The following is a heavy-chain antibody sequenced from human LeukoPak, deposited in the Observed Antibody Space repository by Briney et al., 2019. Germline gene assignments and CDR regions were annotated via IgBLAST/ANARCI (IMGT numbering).Heavy chain of an antibody. V-gene: IGHV1-2*02. Sequence: ASVKVSCKTSGYTFTDYYIHWVRQAPGQGLEWMGWINPSSGGTNYAQRFQGRVTLTRDTSIRTTYMELSRLTSDDTAVYYCGEGGGRELGAADYWGQGTLVTVSS. D-gene: IGHD1-26*01. J-gene: IGHJ4*02. CDR3: GEGGGRELGAADY. CDR1: GYTFTDYY. CDR2: INPSSGGT.